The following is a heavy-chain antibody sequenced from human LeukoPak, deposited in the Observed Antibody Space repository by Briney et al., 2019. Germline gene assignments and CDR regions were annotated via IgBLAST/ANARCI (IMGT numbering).Heavy chain of an antibody. CDR1: GYTFTGYY. D-gene: IGHD3-9*01. CDR3: ARAKLRYFDWLLASSPYFDY. J-gene: IGHJ4*02. V-gene: IGHV1-2*02. CDR2: INPNSGGT. Sequence: GASVKVSRKASGYTFTGYYMHWVRQAPGQGLEWMGWINPNSGGTNYAQKFQGRVTMTRDTSISTAYMELSRLRSDDTAVYYCARAKLRYFDWLLASSPYFDYWGQGTLVTVSS.